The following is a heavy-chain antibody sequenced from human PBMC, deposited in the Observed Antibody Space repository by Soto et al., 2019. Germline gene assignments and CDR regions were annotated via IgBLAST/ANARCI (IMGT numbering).Heavy chain of an antibody. CDR3: ARQANTMIVVVAWFDP. CDR2: IYYSGST. D-gene: IGHD3-22*01. CDR1: GGSISSSSYY. V-gene: IGHV4-39*01. Sequence: SETLSLTCTVSGGSISSSSYYWGWIRQPPGKGLEWIGSIYYSGSTYYNPSLKSRVTISVDTSKNQFSLKLSSVTAADTAVYYCARQANTMIVVVAWFDPRGQGTLVTVSS. J-gene: IGHJ5*02.